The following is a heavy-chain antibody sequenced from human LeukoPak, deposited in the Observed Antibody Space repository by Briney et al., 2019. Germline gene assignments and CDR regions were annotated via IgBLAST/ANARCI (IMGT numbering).Heavy chain of an antibody. Sequence: ASVKVSCKASGYTFTSYYMHWVRQAPGQGLEWMGIINPSGGSTSYAQKFQGRVTMTRDTSTSTVYMELSSPRSEDTAVYYCARDHADDSSGYFPGYWGQGTLVTVSS. D-gene: IGHD3-22*01. CDR2: INPSGGST. CDR3: ARDHADDSSGYFPGY. CDR1: GYTFTSYY. V-gene: IGHV1-46*01. J-gene: IGHJ4*02.